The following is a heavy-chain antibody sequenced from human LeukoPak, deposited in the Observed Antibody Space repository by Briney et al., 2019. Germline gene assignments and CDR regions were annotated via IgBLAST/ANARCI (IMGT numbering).Heavy chain of an antibody. Sequence: SQTLSLTCAISGDSVSSDSAAWNWIRQSPSRGLEWLGRTYYRSKWSSDYVVSVKSRIAINPDTSKNQFSLQLNSVTPEDTAVYYCARDSFSSGYYRFDYWGQGTLVTVSS. J-gene: IGHJ4*02. CDR1: GDSVSSDSAA. V-gene: IGHV6-1*01. CDR2: TYYRSKWSS. D-gene: IGHD6-19*01. CDR3: ARDSFSSGYYRFDY.